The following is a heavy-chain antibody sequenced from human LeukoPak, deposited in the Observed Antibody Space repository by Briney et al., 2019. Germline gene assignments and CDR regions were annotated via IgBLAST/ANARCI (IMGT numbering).Heavy chain of an antibody. V-gene: IGHV3-7*01. J-gene: IGHJ4*02. Sequence: GESLKISCAVSGFTFSSYYMSWVRQAPGKGLEWVANIKQDGNEKFHVDSVKGRYTISRDNAKNSLYLQMNSLRADDTAVYYCARWSYAFDYWGQGTLVTVSS. CDR2: IKQDGNEK. CDR3: ARWSYAFDY. CDR1: GFTFSSYY. D-gene: IGHD3-16*01.